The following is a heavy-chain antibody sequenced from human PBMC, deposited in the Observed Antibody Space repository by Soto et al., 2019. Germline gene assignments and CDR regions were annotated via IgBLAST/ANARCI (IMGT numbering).Heavy chain of an antibody. CDR2: ISDYNGNI. J-gene: IGHJ6*02. CDR1: GYTFSSYG. D-gene: IGHD3-10*02. CDR3: ATEGYCSGSGNYSPPRYYGMDA. V-gene: IGHV1-18*01. Sequence: QVQLVQSGVEVKKAGASVKVSCKASGYTFSSYGISWARRAPGQGLEWMGWISDYNGNIHYAQKFQGRLIMTTDTTTRKEYMELRGLRFDNTAAYFCATEGYCSGSGNYSPPRYYGMDAWGQGTTVTVSS.